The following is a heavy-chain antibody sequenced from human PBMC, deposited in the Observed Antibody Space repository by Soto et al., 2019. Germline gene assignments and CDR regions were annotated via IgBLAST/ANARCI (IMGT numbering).Heavy chain of an antibody. J-gene: IGHJ4*02. Sequence: PGGSLRLSCAASGFTFSSYGMHWVRQAPGKGLEWVAVIWSDGSNKYYADSVKGRFTISRDNSKNTLYLQMNSLRAEDTAVYYCATDIGGSPFDYWGQGTLVTVSS. CDR2: IWSDGSNK. D-gene: IGHD6-25*01. CDR3: ATDIGGSPFDY. CDR1: GFTFSSYG. V-gene: IGHV3-33*01.